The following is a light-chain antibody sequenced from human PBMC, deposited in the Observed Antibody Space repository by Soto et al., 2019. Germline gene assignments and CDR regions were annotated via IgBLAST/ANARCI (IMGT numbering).Light chain of an antibody. CDR3: QHYTLYSAP. V-gene: IGKV1-5*01. J-gene: IGKJ5*01. CDR1: QDIYTY. CDR2: DAS. Sequence: RLTQSPSSLSASVGDTVTISCRASQDIYTYLAWYQQKPGKAPTLLIFDASSLHHGVPPRLAGSGSGSEFTLTINRLQADDFATYYCQHYTLYSAPFGQGTRV.